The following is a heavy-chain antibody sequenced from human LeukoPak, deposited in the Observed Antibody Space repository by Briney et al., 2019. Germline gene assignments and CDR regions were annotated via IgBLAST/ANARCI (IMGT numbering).Heavy chain of an antibody. J-gene: IGHJ6*02. CDR1: GFTFTAYY. D-gene: IGHD2-2*02. CDR2: INPNSGGT. Sequence: GASVKVSCKASGFTFTAYYMHWVRQAPGQGLEWMGWINPNSGGTNYAQKFQGWVTMTRDTSISTAYMELSRLRSDDTAVYYCAREEVVPAAIGDYYYYYGMDVWGQGTTVTVSS. CDR3: AREEVVPAAIGDYYYYYGMDV. V-gene: IGHV1-2*04.